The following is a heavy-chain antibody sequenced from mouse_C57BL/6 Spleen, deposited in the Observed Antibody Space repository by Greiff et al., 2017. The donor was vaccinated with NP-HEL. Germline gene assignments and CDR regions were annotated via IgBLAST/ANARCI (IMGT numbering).Heavy chain of an antibody. CDR1: GYTFTDYY. Sequence: EVQLQQSGPELVKPGASVKISCKASGYTFTDYYMNWVKQSHGKSLEWIGDINPNNGGTSYNQKFKGKATLTVDKSSSTAYMELRSLTSEDSAVYYCARFYGGGFAYWGQGTLVTVSA. CDR2: INPNNGGT. D-gene: IGHD1-1*01. V-gene: IGHV1-26*01. CDR3: ARFYGGGFAY. J-gene: IGHJ3*01.